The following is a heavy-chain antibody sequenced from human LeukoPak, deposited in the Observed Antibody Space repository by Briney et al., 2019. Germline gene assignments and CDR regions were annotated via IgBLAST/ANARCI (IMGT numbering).Heavy chain of an antibody. Sequence: PSETLSLTCTVSGGSISSYYWSWIRQPPGKGLEWIGYIYYSGSTNYKPSLKSRVTISVDTSKNQFSLRLSSVTAADTAVYYCARSDSSGWLVDYWGQGTLVTVSS. CDR2: IYYSGST. CDR3: ARSDSSGWLVDY. D-gene: IGHD6-19*01. J-gene: IGHJ4*02. V-gene: IGHV4-59*01. CDR1: GGSISSYY.